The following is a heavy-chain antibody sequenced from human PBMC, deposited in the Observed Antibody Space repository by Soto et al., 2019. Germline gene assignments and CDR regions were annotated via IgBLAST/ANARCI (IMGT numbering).Heavy chain of an antibody. CDR1: GGTFSIYA. CDR3: ARGYCSGGSCYYDAFDI. CDR2: IIPIFGTA. V-gene: IGHV1-69*13. D-gene: IGHD2-15*01. J-gene: IGHJ3*02. Sequence: SVKVSCKASGGTFSIYAISWLRQAPGQGLEWMGGIIPIFGTANYAQKFQGRVTITADESTSTAYMELSSLRSEDTAVYYCARGYCSGGSCYYDAFDIWGQGTMVTVSS.